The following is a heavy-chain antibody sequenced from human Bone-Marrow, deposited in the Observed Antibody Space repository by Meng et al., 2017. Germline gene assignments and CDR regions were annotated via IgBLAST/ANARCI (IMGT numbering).Heavy chain of an antibody. D-gene: IGHD3-3*01. J-gene: IGHJ4*02. CDR2: MNPNSGNT. Sequence: QVQLVQSGAEVKKPGASVTLSCKASGYNLTNYDINWVRQATGQGLEWMGWMNPNSGNTGYAQKFQGRVTMTRSTSTSTAHMELSSLRSEDTAVYYCAGMRSGYDIEYWGQGTLVTVSS. CDR1: GYNLTNYD. CDR3: AGMRSGYDIEY. V-gene: IGHV1-8*01.